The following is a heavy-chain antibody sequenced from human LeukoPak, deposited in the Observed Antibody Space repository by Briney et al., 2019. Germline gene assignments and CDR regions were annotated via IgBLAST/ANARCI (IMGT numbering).Heavy chain of an antibody. J-gene: IGHJ4*02. CDR3: ARGKVVAGTPGQNSWDH. Sequence: SETLSLTCTVSGGSISNYYWNWIRQPAGKGLEWIGRIYTSGTTNYNPSLKSRVSMSVDTSKNQFSLKLSSVTAADTAVYYCARGKVVAGTPGQNSWDHWGQGTLVTVSS. CDR1: GGSISNYY. D-gene: IGHD6-19*01. V-gene: IGHV4-4*07. CDR2: IYTSGTT.